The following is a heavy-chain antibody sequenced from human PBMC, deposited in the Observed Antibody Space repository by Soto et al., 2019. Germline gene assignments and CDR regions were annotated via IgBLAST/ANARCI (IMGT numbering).Heavy chain of an antibody. V-gene: IGHV3-15*01. CDR3: TTPDYYGSGSYYNSFDY. CDR1: GFTFSNAW. CDR2: IKSKTDGGTT. D-gene: IGHD3-10*01. J-gene: IGHJ4*02. Sequence: PGGSLRLSCAASGFTFSNAWMSWVRQAPGKGLEWVGRIKSKTDGGTTDYAAPVKGRFTTSRDDSKNTLYLQMNSLKTEDTAVYYCTTPDYYGSGSYYNSFDYWGQGTLVTVSS.